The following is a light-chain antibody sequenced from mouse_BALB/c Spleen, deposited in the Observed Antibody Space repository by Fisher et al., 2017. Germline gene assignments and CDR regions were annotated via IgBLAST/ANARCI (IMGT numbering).Light chain of an antibody. Sequence: IVLTQCPALMAASPGEKVTMTCSASSSVSYMHWYQQKSGTSPKRWIYDTSKLASGVPARFSGSGSGTSYSLTISSMEAEDAADYYCHQWSSYRTFGGSTKLEIK. CDR2: DTS. CDR3: HQWSSYRT. V-gene: IGKV4-59*01. CDR1: SSVSY. J-gene: IGKJ1*01.